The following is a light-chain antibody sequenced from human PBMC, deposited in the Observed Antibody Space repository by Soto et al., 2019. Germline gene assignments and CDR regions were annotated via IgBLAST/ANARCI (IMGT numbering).Light chain of an antibody. CDR1: SSNIGAGYD. V-gene: IGLV1-40*01. CDR2: GNS. CDR3: QSYDSRLSCSHV. J-gene: IGLJ1*01. Sequence: QSVLTQPPSVSGAPGQRVTISCTGSSSNIGAGYDVHWYQQLPGTAPKLLIYGNSNRPSGVPDRFSGSKSGTAASLAITGLQAEDEDDDYCQSYDSRLSCSHVFGTGTKVTVL.